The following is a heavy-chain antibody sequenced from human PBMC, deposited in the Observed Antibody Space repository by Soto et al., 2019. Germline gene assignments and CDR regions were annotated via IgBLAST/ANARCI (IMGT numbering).Heavy chain of an antibody. D-gene: IGHD6-6*01. CDR1: GFTFTDYY. CDR2: INPNSGGT. Sequence: ASVKVSCKASGFTFTDYYLQWVRQAPGQGLEWLGWINPNSGGTIYAQKFHGTVTMTRDTSITTAYMELSSLTPDDTAVYTSSRGVAARRPIDYWGQGTLVTVSS. CDR3: SRGVAARRPIDY. V-gene: IGHV1-2*02. J-gene: IGHJ4*02.